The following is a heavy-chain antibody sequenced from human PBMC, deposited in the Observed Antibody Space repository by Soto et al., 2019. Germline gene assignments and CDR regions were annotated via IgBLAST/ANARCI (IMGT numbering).Heavy chain of an antibody. J-gene: IGHJ3*02. CDR1: GFTFSTYA. D-gene: IGHD3-16*01. V-gene: IGHV3-23*01. Sequence: EVQLLESGGGLVQPGGSLRLSCAASGFTFSTYALTWVRQAPRKGLEWVSSIGTHADTTYYVDSVKGRFSISRDNSKNTVYLQMSSLSAEDTAVYHCARPYVEVAVNDAFDIWGRGTMVTVSS. CDR3: ARPYVEVAVNDAFDI. CDR2: IGTHADTT.